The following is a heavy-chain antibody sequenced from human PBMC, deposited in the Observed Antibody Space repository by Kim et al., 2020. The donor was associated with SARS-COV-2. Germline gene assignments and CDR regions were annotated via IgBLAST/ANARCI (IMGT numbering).Heavy chain of an antibody. D-gene: IGHD3-10*01. V-gene: IGHV3-30*18. CDR2: ISYDGSNK. J-gene: IGHJ6*02. Sequence: GGSLRLSCAASGFTFSSYGMHWVRQAPGKGLEWVAVISYDGSNKYYADSVKGRFTISRDNSKNTLYLQMNSLRAEDTAVYYCAKSHVRGVILTWDQLSYYGRDVWGQGTTVTVS. CDR3: AKSHVRGVILTWDQLSYYGRDV. CDR1: GFTFSSYG.